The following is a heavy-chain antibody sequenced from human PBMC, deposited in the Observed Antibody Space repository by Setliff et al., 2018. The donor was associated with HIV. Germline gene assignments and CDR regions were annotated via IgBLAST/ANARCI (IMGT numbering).Heavy chain of an antibody. J-gene: IGHJ3*02. Sequence: ASVKVSCKASGYTFSSYGINWVRQAPGQGLEWMGWISAYNGNTDYALKLQGRVTMTTDTSTSTAYMELRSLRSDDTAMYYCARMRGGHNIREGAFDIWGQGTMVTVSS. D-gene: IGHD1-20*01. CDR2: ISAYNGNT. V-gene: IGHV1-18*01. CDR3: ARMRGGHNIREGAFDI. CDR1: GYTFSSYG.